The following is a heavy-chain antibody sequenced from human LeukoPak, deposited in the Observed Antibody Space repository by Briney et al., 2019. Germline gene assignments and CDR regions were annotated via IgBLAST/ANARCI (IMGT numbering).Heavy chain of an antibody. D-gene: IGHD5-12*01. Sequence: SETLSLTCTVSGGSISSYYWSWIRQPPGKGLEWIGYIYYSGSTNYNPSLKSRVTISVDTSENQFSLNLSSVTAADTAVYYCARHSGYRSYYFDYWGQGTLVTVST. V-gene: IGHV4-59*08. J-gene: IGHJ4*02. CDR3: ARHSGYRSYYFDY. CDR1: GGSISSYY. CDR2: IYYSGST.